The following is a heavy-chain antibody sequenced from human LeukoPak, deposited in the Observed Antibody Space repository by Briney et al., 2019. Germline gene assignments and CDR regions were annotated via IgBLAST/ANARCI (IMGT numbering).Heavy chain of an antibody. D-gene: IGHD3-9*01. V-gene: IGHV1-2*02. J-gene: IGHJ3*01. CDR2: IDPNSGDT. CDR1: GYTFTSYG. CDR3: ARAYGYYDSEGLYYIDAFNL. Sequence: GASVKVSCKASGYTFTSYGISWVRQAPGQGLEWMGWIDPNSGDTDSAQKFQSRVTMTRDTATSTVYMDLRSLRYDDTAVYYCARAYGYYDSEGLYYIDAFNLWGQGTVVTVSS.